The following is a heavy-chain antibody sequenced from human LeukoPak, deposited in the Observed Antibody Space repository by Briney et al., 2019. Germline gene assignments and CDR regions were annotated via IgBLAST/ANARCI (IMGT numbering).Heavy chain of an antibody. CDR1: GFTFSSYA. CDR3: ARDMTAHSRRGDGYNSHPCY. J-gene: IGHJ4*02. V-gene: IGHV3-30*04. CDR2: ISYDGSNK. Sequence: PGGSLRLSCAASGFTFSSYAMHWVRQAPGKGLEWVAVISYDGSNKYYADSVKGRFTISRDNSKNTLYLQMNSLRAEDTAVYYYARDMTAHSRRGDGYNSHPCYWGQGTLVTVSS. D-gene: IGHD5-24*01.